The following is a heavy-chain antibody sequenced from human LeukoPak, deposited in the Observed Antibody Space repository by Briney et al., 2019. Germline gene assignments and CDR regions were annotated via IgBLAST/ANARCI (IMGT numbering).Heavy chain of an antibody. J-gene: IGHJ3*02. CDR1: GFTLDDYA. Sequence: GRSLRLSCAASGFTLDDYAMHWVRQAPAKGLEWVSGISWNSGSTGYADSVKGRFTISRDNAKNSLYLQMNSLRAEDMALYYCAKDKGSSWYPYDAFDIWGQGTMVTVSS. CDR3: AKDKGSSWYPYDAFDI. V-gene: IGHV3-9*03. D-gene: IGHD6-13*01. CDR2: ISWNSGST.